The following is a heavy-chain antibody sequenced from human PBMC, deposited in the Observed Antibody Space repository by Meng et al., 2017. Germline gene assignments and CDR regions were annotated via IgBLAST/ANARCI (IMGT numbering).Heavy chain of an antibody. D-gene: IGHD2-2*01. V-gene: IGHV7-4-1*02. J-gene: IGHJ4*02. Sequence: QVQLVQSGSELKTPGASVKVSCKASGYTFTTYSINWVRQAPGQGLEWMGWINTNTGNPTYAQGFTGRFVFSLDTSVSTAYLQISSLKAEDTALYYCARDCSTNRCRERLDYWGQGTLVTVSS. CDR1: GYTFTTYS. CDR2: INTNTGNP. CDR3: ARDCSTNRCRERLDY.